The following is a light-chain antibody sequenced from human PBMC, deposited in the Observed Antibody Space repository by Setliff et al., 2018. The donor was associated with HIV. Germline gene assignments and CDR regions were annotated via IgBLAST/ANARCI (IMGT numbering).Light chain of an antibody. V-gene: IGLV1-44*01. CDR1: HSNIGSNT. J-gene: IGLJ1*01. CDR3: AAWDVGLNAFYV. CDR2: NND. Sequence: QSVLTQPPSTSGTPGHRVIISCSGSHSNIGSNTVNWFRQLPGTATELLIYNNDQRPSGVPDRFSGSKSGTSASLAISGLQSEDEAEYYCAAWDVGLNAFYVFGTGTKVTVL.